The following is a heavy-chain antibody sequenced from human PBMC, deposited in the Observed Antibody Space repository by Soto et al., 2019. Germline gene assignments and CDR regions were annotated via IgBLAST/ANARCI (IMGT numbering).Heavy chain of an antibody. J-gene: IGHJ6*02. V-gene: IGHV1-18*01. CDR1: GYTFTSYG. D-gene: IGHD2-2*01. CDR2: IRAYNGNT. Sequence: ASVKVSCKAAGYTFTSYGISWVRQAPGQGLEWMGWIRAYNGNTNYAQKLQGRVTMTTDTSTSTAYMELRSLSSDDTVVYYCERFVVDCSSTSCLGSYYYYGMDVWG. CDR3: ERFVVDCSSTSCLGSYYYYGMDV.